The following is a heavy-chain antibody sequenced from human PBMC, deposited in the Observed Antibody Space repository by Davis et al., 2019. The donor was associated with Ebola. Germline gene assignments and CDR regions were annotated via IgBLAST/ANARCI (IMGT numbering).Heavy chain of an antibody. CDR3: AKAGYYFDSSGYFDY. J-gene: IGHJ4*02. CDR1: GFTFSSYS. CDR2: ISSSSTI. D-gene: IGHD3-22*01. Sequence: GGSLRLSCAASGFTFSSYSMNWVRQAPGKGLEWVSYISSSSTIYYADSVKGRFTISRDNSKDTLYLQMNSLRADDTAVYYCAKAGYYFDSSGYFDYWGQGTLVTVSS. V-gene: IGHV3-48*01.